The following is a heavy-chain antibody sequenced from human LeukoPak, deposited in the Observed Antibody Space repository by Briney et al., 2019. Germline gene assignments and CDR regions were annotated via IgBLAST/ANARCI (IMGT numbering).Heavy chain of an antibody. D-gene: IGHD1-1*01. CDR3: AKDRTLAFDY. CDR1: GFTFSSYA. CDR2: ISSNGGST. V-gene: IGHV3-64*01. J-gene: IGHJ4*02. Sequence: GGSLRLSCAASGFTFSSYAMHWVRQAPGKGLEYVSAISSNGGSTYYANSVKGRFTISRDNSKNTLYLQMNSLRAEDTAVYYCAKDRTLAFDYWGQGTLVTVSS.